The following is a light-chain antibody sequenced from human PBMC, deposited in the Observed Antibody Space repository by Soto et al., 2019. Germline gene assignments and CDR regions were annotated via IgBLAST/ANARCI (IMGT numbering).Light chain of an antibody. CDR3: QQRSNWPLT. V-gene: IGKV3-11*01. CDR2: DAS. J-gene: IGKJ4*01. CDR1: QSVSSF. Sequence: EVVLTQSPGTLSLSPGERATLSCRTSQSVSSFLAWYQQKPGQPPRLLIYDASNRAAGIPARFSGSGSGTDYTLTISSLEPEDFAVYYCQQRSNWPLTFGGGTKGDIK.